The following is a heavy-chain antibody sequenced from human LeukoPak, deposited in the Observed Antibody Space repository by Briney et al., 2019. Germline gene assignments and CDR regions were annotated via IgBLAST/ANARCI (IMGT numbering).Heavy chain of an antibody. Sequence: SETLSLTCTVSGGSISSGSYYWSWIRQPAGKGLEWIGRIYTNGSTNYNPSLKSRVTISVDTSKNQFSLKLSSVTAADTAVYYCARESRLGELFLSYYYYYMDVWGKGTTVTVSS. CDR2: IYTNGST. CDR3: ARESRLGELFLSYYYYYMDV. V-gene: IGHV4-61*02. CDR1: GGSISSGSYY. J-gene: IGHJ6*03. D-gene: IGHD3-10*01.